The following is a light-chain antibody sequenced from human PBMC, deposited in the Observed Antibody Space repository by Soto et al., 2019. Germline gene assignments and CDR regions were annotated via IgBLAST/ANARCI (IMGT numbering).Light chain of an antibody. Sequence: QSALTQPPSVSGAPGQRVTISCTGSRSNIGAGYDVHWYQQLPGRAPKLLIYGNTNRPSGVPDRFSGSKSGTSASLAITGLKAEDGADYYCLSFDSSLSVVFGGGTKLTVL. V-gene: IGLV1-40*01. J-gene: IGLJ2*01. CDR2: GNT. CDR1: RSNIGAGYD. CDR3: LSFDSSLSVV.